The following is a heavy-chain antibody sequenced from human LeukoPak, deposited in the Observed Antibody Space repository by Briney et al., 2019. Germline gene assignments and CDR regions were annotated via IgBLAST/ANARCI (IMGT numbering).Heavy chain of an antibody. CDR2: IYTSGST. Sequence: SSETLSLTCTVSGGSISSYYWSWIRQPAGKGLEWIGRIYTSGSTNYNPSLKSRVTMSVDTSKNQFSLKLSSVTAADTAVYYCARHHWGIAVAGTSYFDYWGQGTLVTVSS. CDR1: GGSISSYY. CDR3: ARHHWGIAVAGTSYFDY. D-gene: IGHD6-19*01. V-gene: IGHV4-4*07. J-gene: IGHJ4*02.